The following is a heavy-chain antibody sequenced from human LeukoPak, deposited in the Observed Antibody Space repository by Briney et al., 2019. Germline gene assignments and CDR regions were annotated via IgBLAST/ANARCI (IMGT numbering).Heavy chain of an antibody. V-gene: IGHV4-4*02. J-gene: IGHJ4*02. CDR1: GGSISSGDW. CDR3: ARDSGSNPGY. CDR2: IYHTGST. D-gene: IGHD6-13*01. Sequence: PSETLSLTCAVSGGSISSGDWWSWVRQPPGKGLEWIGEIYHTGSTNYNPSLQSRVTISVDKSKNQFSLKLSSVTAADTAVYYCARDSGSNPGYWGQGTLVTVSS.